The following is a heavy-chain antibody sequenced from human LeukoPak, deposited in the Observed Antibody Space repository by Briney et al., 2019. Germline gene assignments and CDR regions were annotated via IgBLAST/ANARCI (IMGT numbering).Heavy chain of an antibody. CDR2: INSDGSST. CDR1: GFTFSSNW. D-gene: IGHD6-13*01. J-gene: IGHJ3*02. CDR3: ASSRYINNWGI. V-gene: IGHV3-74*01. Sequence: GGALRLSCAASGFTFSSNWMHWVRQAPGKGLVWVSRINSDGSSTTYADSVKGRFTISRDNAKNTLYLQMNSLRADDTAVYYCASSRYINNWGIWGQGTMVTVSS.